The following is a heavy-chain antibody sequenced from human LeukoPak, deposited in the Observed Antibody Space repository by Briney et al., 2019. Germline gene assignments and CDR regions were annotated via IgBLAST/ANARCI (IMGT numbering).Heavy chain of an antibody. D-gene: IGHD2-21*01. V-gene: IGHV4-34*01. Sequence: SETLSLTCAVYGGSFSGYYWSWIRQPPGKGLEWIGEINHSGSTNYNPSLKSRVTISVDTSKNQFSLKLSSVTAADSAVYYCASGYCGGACQLGGVDMWGQGTMVTVSS. J-gene: IGHJ3*02. CDR2: INHSGST. CDR3: ASGYCGGACQLGGVDM. CDR1: GGSFSGYY.